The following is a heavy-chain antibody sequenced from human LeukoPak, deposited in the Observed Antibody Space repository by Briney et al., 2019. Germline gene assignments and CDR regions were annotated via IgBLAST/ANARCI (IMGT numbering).Heavy chain of an antibody. Sequence: ASVEVSCKASGYTFTGYYMHWVRQDPGQGLEWMGWINPNSGGTNYAQKFQGRVTMTRDASISTAYMELSRLRSDDTAVYYCARARHYDFWSGYFGYFDYWGQGTLVTVSS. CDR1: GYTFTGYY. J-gene: IGHJ4*02. D-gene: IGHD3-3*01. V-gene: IGHV1-2*02. CDR3: ARARHYDFWSGYFGYFDY. CDR2: INPNSGGT.